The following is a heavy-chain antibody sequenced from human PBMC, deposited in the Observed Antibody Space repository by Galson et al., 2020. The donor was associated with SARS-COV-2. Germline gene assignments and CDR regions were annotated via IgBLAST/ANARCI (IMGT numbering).Heavy chain of an antibody. CDR1: GNSISRSYYY. D-gene: IGHD2-2*01. CDR3: ARDPYCSSTSCYDSTFGYYGMDV. V-gene: IGHV4-31*03. CDR2: IFYSGNS. J-gene: IGHJ6*02. Sequence: ASETLSLTCTVSGNSISRSYYYWTWVRQRPGKGLEWIGDIFYSGNSYYNPSLKSRVMMSVQTSQNQFSLRLNSVTAADTAVYYCARDPYCSSTSCYDSTFGYYGMDVWGQGTTVTVSS.